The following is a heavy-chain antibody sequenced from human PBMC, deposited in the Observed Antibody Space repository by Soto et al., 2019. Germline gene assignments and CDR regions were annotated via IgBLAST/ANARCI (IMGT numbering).Heavy chain of an antibody. Sequence: SETLSLTCTVSGGSISSYYWSWIRQPPGKGLEWIGYIYYSGSTNYNPSLKSRVTISVDTSKNQFSLKLSSVTAADTAVYYCARDNQAAAGTIDYWGQGTLVTVSS. CDR1: GGSISSYY. V-gene: IGHV4-59*01. J-gene: IGHJ4*02. CDR2: IYYSGST. D-gene: IGHD6-13*01. CDR3: ARDNQAAAGTIDY.